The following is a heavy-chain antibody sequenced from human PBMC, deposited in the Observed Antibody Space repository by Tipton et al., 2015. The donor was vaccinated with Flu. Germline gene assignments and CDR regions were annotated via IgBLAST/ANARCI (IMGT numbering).Heavy chain of an antibody. D-gene: IGHD2-15*01. CDR3: ARDTSYCSGGSCDY. CDR2: IYSIGST. J-gene: IGHJ4*02. V-gene: IGHV3-53*01. CDR1: GFTVSSKY. Sequence: SLRLSCAASGFTVSSKYMSWVRQAPGKGLEWVSVIYSIGSTYYADSVKGRFTISRDNSKNTLYLQMNSLRVEDTAVYYCARDTSYCSGGSCDYWGQGTLVTVSS.